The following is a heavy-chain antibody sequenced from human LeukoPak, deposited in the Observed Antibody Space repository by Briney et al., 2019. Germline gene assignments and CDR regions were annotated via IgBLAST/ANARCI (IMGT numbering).Heavy chain of an antibody. Sequence: ASVKVSCKASGYTFTSYGISWVRQAPGQGLEWMGWINTNTGNPTYAQGFTGRFVFSLDTSVSTAYLQISSLKAEDTAVYYCARDIVGAHDAFDIWGQGTMVTVSS. CDR3: ARDIVGAHDAFDI. V-gene: IGHV7-4-1*02. CDR1: GYTFTSYG. J-gene: IGHJ3*02. CDR2: INTNTGNP. D-gene: IGHD1-26*01.